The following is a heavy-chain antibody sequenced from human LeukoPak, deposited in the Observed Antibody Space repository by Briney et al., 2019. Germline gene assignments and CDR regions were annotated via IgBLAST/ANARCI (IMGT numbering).Heavy chain of an antibody. J-gene: IGHJ1*01. CDR2: IFSSGPT. CDR3: ATITNYYDSSGYYPPYFQH. V-gene: IGHV3-53*01. CDR1: GFTVSSNY. Sequence: QPGRSLRLSCAASGFTVSSNYMSWVRQAPGKGLEWVSVIFSSGPTYYADSVKGRFTISRDTSKNALYLQMNSLRAEDTAVYYCATITNYYDSSGYYPPYFQHWGQGTLVTVSS. D-gene: IGHD3-22*01.